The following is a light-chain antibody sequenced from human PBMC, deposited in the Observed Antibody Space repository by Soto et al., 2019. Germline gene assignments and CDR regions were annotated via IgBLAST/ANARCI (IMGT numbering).Light chain of an antibody. Sequence: QSVLTQPPSVSGAPGQRVTLSCIGRSSSIGADHDVHWYQQLPGTAPKLLIYGNVNRPSGVPDRFSGSKSGASAALAITGLQAEDESDYYCQSYDSSLGFVFGTGTQLTVL. CDR2: GNV. CDR1: SSSIGADHD. J-gene: IGLJ1*01. CDR3: QSYDSSLGFV. V-gene: IGLV1-40*01.